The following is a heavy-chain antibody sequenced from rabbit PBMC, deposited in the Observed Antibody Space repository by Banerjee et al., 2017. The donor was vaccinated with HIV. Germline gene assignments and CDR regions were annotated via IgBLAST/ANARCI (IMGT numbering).Heavy chain of an antibody. Sequence: QEQLVESGGGLVQPEGSLTLTCTASGFSFSSTYYMCWVRQAPGKGLEWIGCIDTGSGNTYYASWVNGRFTIPKTSSTTVTLQMTSLTAADTATYFCVRGSRGWGRDLWGQGTLVTVS. CDR1: GFSFSSTYY. V-gene: IGHV1S45*01. CDR2: IDTGSGNT. D-gene: IGHD4-1*01. J-gene: IGHJ3*01. CDR3: VRGSRGWGRDL.